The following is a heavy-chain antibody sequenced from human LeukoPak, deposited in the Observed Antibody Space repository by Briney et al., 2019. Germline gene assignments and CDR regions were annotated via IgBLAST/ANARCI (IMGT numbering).Heavy chain of an antibody. J-gene: IGHJ6*04. CDR3: SRGPGGIYYAMDV. V-gene: IGHV5-10-1*01. D-gene: IGHD3-16*01. CDR2: IDPSDSYT. Sequence: GASLQISCKGSGSIFTSYWISWGRQLPGKGLEWMGRIDPSDSYTNYSPSFQGHVTISADKSISTAYLQWSSLKASDTAMYYCSRGPGGIYYAMDVWGKGTTVTVSS. CDR1: GSIFTSYW.